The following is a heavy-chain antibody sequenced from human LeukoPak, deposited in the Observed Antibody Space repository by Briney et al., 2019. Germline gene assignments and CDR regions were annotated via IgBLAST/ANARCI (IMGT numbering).Heavy chain of an antibody. CDR1: GFTFTSYA. J-gene: IGHJ3*02. CDR2: ITGSGDTT. CDR3: AKDRDSRAWYKDAFDI. Sequence: PGGSLRLSCAASGFTFTSYAMSWVRQAPGKGLEWVSAITGSGDTTYYAASVKGRFTISRDNSKNTLYLQMSSLRAEDTATYYCAKDRDSRAWYKDAFDIWGQGTMVTVSS. V-gene: IGHV3-23*01. D-gene: IGHD1-14*01.